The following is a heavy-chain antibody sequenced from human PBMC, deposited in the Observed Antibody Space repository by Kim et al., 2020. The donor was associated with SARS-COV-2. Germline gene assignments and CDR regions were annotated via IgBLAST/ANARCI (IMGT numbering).Heavy chain of an antibody. D-gene: IGHD4-17*01. J-gene: IGHJ4*02. Sequence: SETLSLTCTVSGGSISSGGYYWSWIRQHPGKGLEWIGYIYYSGSTYYNPSLKSRVTISVDTSKNQFSLKLSSVTAADTAVYYCARDIHNGGLDYWGQGTLVTVSS. CDR2: IYYSGST. CDR1: GGSISSGGYY. V-gene: IGHV4-31*03. CDR3: ARDIHNGGLDY.